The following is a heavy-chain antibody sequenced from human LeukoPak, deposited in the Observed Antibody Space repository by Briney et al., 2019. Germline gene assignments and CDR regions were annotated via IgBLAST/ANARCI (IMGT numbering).Heavy chain of an antibody. CDR2: IFITGTT. CDR1: GFSVSNNY. Sequence: GGSLRLSCAAPGFSVSNNYMCWVRQAPGKGLEWVSVIFITGTTGYADSVKGRFTISRDNSKNIVYLQMNSLRPEDTAVYYCARGQSRWGQGTLVSVSS. D-gene: IGHD4-11*01. CDR3: ARGQSR. V-gene: IGHV3-53*01. J-gene: IGHJ4*02.